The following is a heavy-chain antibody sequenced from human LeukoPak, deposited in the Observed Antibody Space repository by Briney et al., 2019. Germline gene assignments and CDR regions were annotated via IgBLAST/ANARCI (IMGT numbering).Heavy chain of an antibody. V-gene: IGHV3-48*01. Sequence: PGGSLRLSCAASGFTFSSYSMNWVRQAPGKGLEWVSYISSSSSTIYYADSVKGRFTISRDNAKNSLYLQMNSLRAEDTAVYYCVRSSIAARHWFDPWGQGTLVTVSS. CDR3: VRSSIAARHWFDP. CDR2: ISSSSSTI. CDR1: GFTFSSYS. J-gene: IGHJ5*02. D-gene: IGHD6-6*01.